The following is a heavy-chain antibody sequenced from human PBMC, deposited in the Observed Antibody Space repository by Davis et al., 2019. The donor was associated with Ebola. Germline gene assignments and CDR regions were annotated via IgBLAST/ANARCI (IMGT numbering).Heavy chain of an antibody. CDR1: GGSINYSY. Sequence: PSETLSLTCTVSGGSINYSYWSSIRQPPGQGLEWIGSIYYSGTTIYNPSLKSRVTISVDTSKSQFSLKLTSLTAADTAMYYCAKAQYCTSTTCYDRFDPWGQGTLVSVTS. CDR2: IYYSGTT. V-gene: IGHV4-59*01. J-gene: IGHJ5*02. D-gene: IGHD2-2*01. CDR3: AKAQYCTSTTCYDRFDP.